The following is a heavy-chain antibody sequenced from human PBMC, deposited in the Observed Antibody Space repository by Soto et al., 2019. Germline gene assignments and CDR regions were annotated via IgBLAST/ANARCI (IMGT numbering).Heavy chain of an antibody. J-gene: IGHJ4*02. CDR1: GFTFNSYA. D-gene: IGHD2-21*02. Sequence: GGSLRLSCAASGFTFNSYAMSWVRQAPGKGLEWVSAIGGSGGDTYYADSAKGRFTISRDNSKNTLYLQMNSLRAEDTAVYYSVKVSHIVVVTVIGLFDYWGQGPLLTVSP. CDR2: IGGSGGDT. CDR3: VKVSHIVVVTVIGLFDY. V-gene: IGHV3-23*01.